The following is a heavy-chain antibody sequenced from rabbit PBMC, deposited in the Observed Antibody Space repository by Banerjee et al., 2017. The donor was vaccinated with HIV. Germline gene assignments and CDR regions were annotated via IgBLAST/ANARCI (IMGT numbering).Heavy chain of an antibody. D-gene: IGHD4-1*01. CDR3: ARDLAGVIGWNFGL. CDR2: IWTGNSKT. CDR1: GFTLSSYW. V-gene: IGHV1S45*01. J-gene: IGHJ4*01. Sequence: QEQLEESGGGLVQPEGSLTLTCTASGFTLSSYWMCWVRQAPGKGLEWIGCIWTGNSKTAYANWAKGRFTISKTSSTTVTLQMTSLTAADTATYFCARDLAGVIGWNFGLWGPGTLVTVS.